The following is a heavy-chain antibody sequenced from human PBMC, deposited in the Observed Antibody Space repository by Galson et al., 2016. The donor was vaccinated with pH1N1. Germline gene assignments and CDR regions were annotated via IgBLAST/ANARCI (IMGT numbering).Heavy chain of an antibody. CDR2: IIPIMDMA. Sequence: SVKVSCKASGGTFISHVISWVRQAPGQGLEWMGGIIPIMDMANYAQKFQGRVTITVDKSTRTAYMDLSSLRSEDTAVYFCATVSGYCRGGRCYYAFDIWGQGTMVTVAS. CDR3: ATVSGYCRGGRCYYAFDI. D-gene: IGHD2-15*01. V-gene: IGHV1-69*10. CDR1: GGTFISHV. J-gene: IGHJ3*02.